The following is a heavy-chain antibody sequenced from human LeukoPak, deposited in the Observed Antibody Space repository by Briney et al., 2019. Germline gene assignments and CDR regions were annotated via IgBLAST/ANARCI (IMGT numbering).Heavy chain of an antibody. D-gene: IGHD3-10*01. CDR3: ARGKKTMVRGVLYYFDY. Sequence: RRASVKVSCKASGYTFTSYDINWVRPATGQGLEWMGWMNPNSGNTGYAQKFQGRVTMTRNTSISTAYMELSSLRSEDTAVYYCARGKKTMVRGVLYYFDYWGQGTLVTVSS. J-gene: IGHJ4*02. CDR1: GYTFTSYD. CDR2: MNPNSGNT. V-gene: IGHV1-8*01.